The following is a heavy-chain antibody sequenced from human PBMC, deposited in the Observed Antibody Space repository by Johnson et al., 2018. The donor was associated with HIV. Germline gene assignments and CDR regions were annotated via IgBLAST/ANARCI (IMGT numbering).Heavy chain of an antibody. D-gene: IGHD2-21*02. CDR2: IKSDGTST. Sequence: VLLVESGGGVVQPGKSLTLSCVGSGLSFSNFGIHWVRQAPGKGLVWVSRIKSDGTSTTYADSVRGRFTISRDNANNTLYLEMKSLRADDTAVYYCVRDDYAFHIWGQGTMVTVSS. V-gene: IGHV3-74*01. J-gene: IGHJ3*02. CDR3: VRDDYAFHI. CDR1: GLSFSNFG.